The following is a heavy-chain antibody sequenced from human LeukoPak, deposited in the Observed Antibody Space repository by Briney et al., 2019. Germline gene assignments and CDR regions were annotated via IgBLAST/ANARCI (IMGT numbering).Heavy chain of an antibody. CDR2: ISAYNGNT. J-gene: IGHJ6*02. V-gene: IGHV1-18*01. D-gene: IGHD3-10*01. CDR3: ARDYYGSGRYYYGMDV. Sequence: ASVKVSCKASGYTFTGYGISWVRQAPGQGLEWMGWISAYNGNTNYAQKLQGRVTMPTDTSTSTAYMELRSLRSDDTAVYYCARDYYGSGRYYYGMDVWGQGTTVTVSS. CDR1: GYTFTGYG.